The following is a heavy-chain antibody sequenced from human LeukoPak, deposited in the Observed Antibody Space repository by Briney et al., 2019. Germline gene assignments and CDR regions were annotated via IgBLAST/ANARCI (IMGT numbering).Heavy chain of an antibody. CDR1: GGSISSSSYY. CDR2: IYYSGST. V-gene: IGHV4-39*01. J-gene: IGHJ4*02. CDR3: ARRLVGATPFDY. Sequence: PSETLSLTCTVSGGSISSSSYYWGWIRQPPGKGLEWIGSIYYSGSTYYNPSLKSRVTISVDTSKNQFSLKLSSVTAADTAVYYCARRLVGATPFDYWGQGTLVTVSS. D-gene: IGHD1-26*01.